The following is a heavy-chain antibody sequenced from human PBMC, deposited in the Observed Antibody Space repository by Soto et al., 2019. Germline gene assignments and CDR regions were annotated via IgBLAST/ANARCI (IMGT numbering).Heavy chain of an antibody. CDR2: INHSGST. D-gene: IGHD3-22*01. CDR1: GGSFSGYY. V-gene: IGHV4-34*01. Sequence: SETLSLTCAVYGGSFSGYYWSWIRQPPGKGLEWIGEINHSGSTNYNPSLKSRVTISVDTSKNQFSLKLSSVTAADTAVYYCARGWNYYDSSGYYLGPSAFDIWGQGTMVTVSS. J-gene: IGHJ3*02. CDR3: ARGWNYYDSSGYYLGPSAFDI.